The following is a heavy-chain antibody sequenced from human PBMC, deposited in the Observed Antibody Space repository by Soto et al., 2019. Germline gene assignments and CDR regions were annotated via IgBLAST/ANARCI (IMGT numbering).Heavy chain of an antibody. CDR2: IYLGGSI. CDR1: GNAISFGW. J-gene: IGHJ5*02. Sequence: ETLSLNGSVSGNAISFGWWTWIRKNHGKGLEWIGYIYLGGSINYNPSLKSRVIISVDTAKNQFSLSLSSVTVAGTAVYCWGRVGAIHGFAPWGKGTPVPVSP. D-gene: IGHD3-16*01. CDR3: GRVGAIHGFAP. V-gene: IGHV4-59*01.